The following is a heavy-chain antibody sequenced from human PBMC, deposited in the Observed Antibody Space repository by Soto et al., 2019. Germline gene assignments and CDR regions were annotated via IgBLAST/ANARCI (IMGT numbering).Heavy chain of an antibody. CDR2: IHHSGST. CDR3: ARYNYESDADSIDY. CDR1: GGSITSSTKW. J-gene: IGHJ4*01. D-gene: IGHD3-22*01. V-gene: IGHV4-4*02. Sequence: QVQLQESGPGLVKPSGTLSLTCAVSGGSITSSTKWWSWVRQPPGKWLEWIGEIHHSGSTNYNPSLISRVAMSVDKSKNQFSLELTSVTAADTAVYFCARYNYESDADSIDYWGQGTLVTVSS.